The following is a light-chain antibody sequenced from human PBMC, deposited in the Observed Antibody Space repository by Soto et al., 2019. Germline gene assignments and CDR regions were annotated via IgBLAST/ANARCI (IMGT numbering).Light chain of an antibody. CDR3: QQRSNWPWT. CDR2: KAS. Sequence: QRPQATATISPWVGDRDKNTCRASQSISSWLAWYQQKPGKAPKLLIYKASSLESGVPSRFSGSGSGTDFTLTISSLEPEDFAVYFCQQRSNWPWTFGQGTRWIS. CDR1: QSISSW. V-gene: IGKV1-5*03. J-gene: IGKJ1*01.